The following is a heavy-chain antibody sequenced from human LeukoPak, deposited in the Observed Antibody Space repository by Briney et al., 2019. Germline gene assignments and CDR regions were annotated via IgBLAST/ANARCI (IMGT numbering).Heavy chain of an antibody. CDR1: GGSISSRGYY. J-gene: IGHJ1*01. V-gene: IGHV4-39*01. D-gene: IGHD3-9*01. Sequence: SETLSLTCAVSGGSISSRGYYWSWIRQPPEKGLEWIGSIHYSGGNYYNPSLKSRVTISVDTSKNQFSLKLTSVTAADTAVYFCATTYYDILTGLGRYFQHWGQGTLVTVSS. CDR2: IHYSGGN. CDR3: ATTYYDILTGLGRYFQH.